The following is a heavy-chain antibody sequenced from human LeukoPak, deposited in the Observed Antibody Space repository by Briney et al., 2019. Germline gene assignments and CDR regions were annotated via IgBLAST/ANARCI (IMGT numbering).Heavy chain of an antibody. CDR3: AKDPPKSDIVVVVAATEHF. CDR1: GFTFSSYA. Sequence: GGSLRLSCAASGFTFSSYAMTWVRQAPGKGLEWVSTISGNSGSTYYADSVKGRFTISRDNSKNTLYLQMNSLRAEDTAVYYCAKDPPKSDIVVVVAATEHFWGQGTLVTVSS. CDR2: ISGNSGST. D-gene: IGHD2-15*01. V-gene: IGHV3-23*01. J-gene: IGHJ4*02.